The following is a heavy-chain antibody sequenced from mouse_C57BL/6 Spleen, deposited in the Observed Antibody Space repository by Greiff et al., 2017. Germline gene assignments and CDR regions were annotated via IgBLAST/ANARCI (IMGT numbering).Heavy chain of an antibody. CDR3: ARTDFGGFAY. CDR2: IHPKCGSS. V-gene: IGHV1-64*01. J-gene: IGHJ3*01. Sequence: QVQLQQPGAELVKPGASVKLSCKASGFTFTSYWMHWVKQRPGQGLEWIGMIHPKCGSSTSNEKFKSKGTLTVSKSSSTAYMQLSNLTSEDSAVYYCARTDFGGFAYWGQGTLVTVSA. CDR1: GFTFTSYW. D-gene: IGHD2-13*01.